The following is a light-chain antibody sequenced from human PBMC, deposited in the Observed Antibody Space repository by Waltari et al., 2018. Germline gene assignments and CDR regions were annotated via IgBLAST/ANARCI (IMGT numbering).Light chain of an antibody. CDR1: QSVNRY. J-gene: IGKJ4*01. V-gene: IGKV3-11*01. CDR3: QQRSSWLT. Sequence: EIVLTQSPATLSLSPGERATLSCRASQSVNRYLAWYQQKPGQAPRPLIYDASNRATGIPARFSGSGSGTDFTLTISSLEPEDFAVYYCQQRSSWLTFGGGTKVEIK. CDR2: DAS.